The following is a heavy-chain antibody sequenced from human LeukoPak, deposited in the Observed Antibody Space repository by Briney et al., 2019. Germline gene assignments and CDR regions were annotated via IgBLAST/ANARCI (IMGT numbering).Heavy chain of an antibody. J-gene: IGHJ4*02. V-gene: IGHV3-30*18. D-gene: IGHD4-11*01. CDR3: AKDRNYGTFDY. Sequence: PGGSLRLSCAASGFTFSSYGMHWVRQAPGKGLEWVAVISYDGSNKYYADSVKGRFTISRDNSKNTLYLQMNSLRAEDTAVYYCAKDRNYGTFDYWGQGTLVTVSS. CDR2: ISYDGSNK. CDR1: GFTFSSYG.